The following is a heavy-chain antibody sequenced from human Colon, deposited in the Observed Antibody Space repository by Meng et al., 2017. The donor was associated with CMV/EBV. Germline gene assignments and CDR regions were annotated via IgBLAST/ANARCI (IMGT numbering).Heavy chain of an antibody. CDR2: INHSGNT. V-gene: IGHV4-34*01. CDR1: GGSFRAYY. D-gene: IGHD3-22*01. CDR3: ARGEQDSSGYYLSWFDP. Sequence: GGSFRAYYWSWIRQPPGKGLEWIGEINHSGNTNYNPSLKSRVTISVDTSKNQFSLKLSSVTAADTAVYYCARGEQDSSGYYLSWFDPWGQGTLVTVSS. J-gene: IGHJ5*02.